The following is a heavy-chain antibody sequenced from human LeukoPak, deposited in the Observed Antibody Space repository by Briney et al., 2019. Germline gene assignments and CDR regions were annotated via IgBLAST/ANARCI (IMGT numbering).Heavy chain of an antibody. CDR2: MNPDSGNT. V-gene: IGHV1-8*01. Sequence: ASVKVSCKASGYTFTSYDVNWVRQATGQGLEWMGWMNPDSGNTGYAQKFQGRVTMTSNTSISTAYMELSNLRSEDTAVYYCARGPYYYGSGNYYLNYWGQGTLVTVSS. CDR1: GYTFTSYD. CDR3: ARGPYYYGSGNYYLNY. D-gene: IGHD3-10*01. J-gene: IGHJ4*02.